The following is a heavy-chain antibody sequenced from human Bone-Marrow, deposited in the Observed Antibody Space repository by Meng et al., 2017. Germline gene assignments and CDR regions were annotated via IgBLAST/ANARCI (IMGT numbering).Heavy chain of an antibody. Sequence: QGALVKSGAGGKKHGSSVKVSCKVSGGTFSSYAISWVRQAPGQGLEWMGGIIPIFGTANYAQKFQGRVTITADKSTSTAYMELSSLRSEDTAVYYCARTRNSYADYWGQGTLVTVSS. CDR3: ARTRNSYADY. CDR1: GGTFSSYA. D-gene: IGHD5-18*01. CDR2: IIPIFGTA. J-gene: IGHJ4*02. V-gene: IGHV1-69*06.